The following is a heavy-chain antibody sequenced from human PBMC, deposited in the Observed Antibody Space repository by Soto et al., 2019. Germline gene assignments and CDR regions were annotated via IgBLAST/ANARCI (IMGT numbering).Heavy chain of an antibody. D-gene: IGHD3-10*01. V-gene: IGHV1-3*01. Sequence: ASVKVSCKASGYTFTNYPMHWVRQAPGQRLEWMGWINAGNGDIKYSQKFQGRVTITGDTSASTSYMELSSLRYEDTAVYYCARERMVRGVLAKYYYYYYGMDVWGQGTTVTVSS. CDR1: GYTFTNYP. J-gene: IGHJ6*02. CDR2: INAGNGDI. CDR3: ARERMVRGVLAKYYYYYYGMDV.